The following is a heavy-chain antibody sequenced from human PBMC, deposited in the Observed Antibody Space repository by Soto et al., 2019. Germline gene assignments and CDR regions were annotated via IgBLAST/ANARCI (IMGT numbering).Heavy chain of an antibody. Sequence: FSVNVSCKGCVGTFSRYAIRRVGLAPGQGLEWMGGIIPIFGTANYAQKFQGRVTITADKSTSTAYMELSSLRSEDTAVYYCARGGGYCSGGSCYGWFDPWGQGTLVTVSS. V-gene: IGHV1-69*06. J-gene: IGHJ5*02. CDR1: VGTFSRYA. D-gene: IGHD2-15*01. CDR2: IIPIFGTA. CDR3: ARGGGYCSGGSCYGWFDP.